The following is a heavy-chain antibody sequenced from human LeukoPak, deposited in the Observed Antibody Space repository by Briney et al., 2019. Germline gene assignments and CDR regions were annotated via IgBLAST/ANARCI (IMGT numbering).Heavy chain of an antibody. Sequence: PGGSLRLSCAASGFSFSSYGMHWVRQAPGKGLEWVAFIWYDGCNKYYADSVKGRFTISRDNSKNTLYLQMNSLRAEDTAVYYCAKGILGYCSSTSCYGARGGDYWGQGTLVTVSS. D-gene: IGHD2-2*01. CDR1: GFSFSSYG. CDR2: IWYDGCNK. V-gene: IGHV3-30*02. J-gene: IGHJ4*02. CDR3: AKGILGYCSSTSCYGARGGDY.